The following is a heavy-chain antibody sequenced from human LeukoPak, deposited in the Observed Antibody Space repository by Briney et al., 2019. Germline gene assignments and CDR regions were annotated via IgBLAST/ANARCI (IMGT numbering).Heavy chain of an antibody. Sequence: GGSLRLSCTASGFTFSDYWMTWVRQAPGKGLEWVANIKQDGSAKYYVDSVKGRFTISRDNAKDSLYLQMDSLRVEDTATYYCARWRGSTSERSDYWGQGTLVTVSS. CDR1: GFTFSDYW. D-gene: IGHD2-2*01. CDR2: IKQDGSAK. CDR3: ARWRGSTSERSDY. V-gene: IGHV3-7*01. J-gene: IGHJ4*02.